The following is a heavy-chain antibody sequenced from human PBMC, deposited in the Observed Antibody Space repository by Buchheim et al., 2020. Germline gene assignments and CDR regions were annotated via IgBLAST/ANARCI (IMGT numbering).Heavy chain of an antibody. CDR3: ARDMRGEYIYYYAVDV. V-gene: IGHV3-48*01. D-gene: IGHD4-17*01. J-gene: IGHJ6*02. CDR2: ISVSSNTI. Sequence: EVQLVESGGGLVQPGGSLRLSCAASGFTFSSYSMNWVRQAPGTGLQWVSYISVSSNTIYYADSVKGRFTISRDNARNSLYLQMNSLRAEDTAVYYCARDMRGEYIYYYAVDVWGQGTT. CDR1: GFTFSSYS.